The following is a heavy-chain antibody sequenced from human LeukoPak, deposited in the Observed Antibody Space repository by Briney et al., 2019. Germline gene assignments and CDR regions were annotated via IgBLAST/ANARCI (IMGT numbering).Heavy chain of an antibody. Sequence: ASVKVSCKASGYTFTCYYMHWVRQAPGQGLEWMGWINPNSGGTNYAQKFQGRVTMTRDTSISTAYMELSRLRSDDTAVYYCARDQPTIVAFDYWGQGTLVTVSS. CDR1: GYTFTCYY. V-gene: IGHV1-2*02. CDR3: ARDQPTIVAFDY. CDR2: INPNSGGT. J-gene: IGHJ4*02. D-gene: IGHD5-12*01.